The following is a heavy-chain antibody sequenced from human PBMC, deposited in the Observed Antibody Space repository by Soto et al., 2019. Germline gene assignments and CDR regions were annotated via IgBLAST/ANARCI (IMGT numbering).Heavy chain of an antibody. V-gene: IGHV1-2*02. Sequence: GAAVKVPCKASGYTFTGYYMHWVRQAPGQGLEWMGWINPNSGGTNYAQKFQGRVTMTRDTSISTAYMELSRLRSDDTAVYYCARQILVGYYYYYGMDVWGQGTTVTVSS. CDR2: INPNSGGT. J-gene: IGHJ6*02. CDR1: GYTFTGYY. CDR3: ARQILVGYYYYYGMDV. D-gene: IGHD2-15*01.